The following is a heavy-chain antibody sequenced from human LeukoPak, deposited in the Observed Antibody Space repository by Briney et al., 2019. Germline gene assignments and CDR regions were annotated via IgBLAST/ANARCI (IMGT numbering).Heavy chain of an antibody. D-gene: IGHD3-22*01. CDR1: GYTFTGYY. V-gene: IGHV1-2*02. CDR2: INPNSGGT. Sequence: ASVKVSCKASGYTFTGYYMHWVRQAPGQGLERMGWINPNSGGTNYAQKFQGRVTMTRDTSISTAYMELSRLRSDYTAVYYCARDQPWDSSGYYSSWGQGTLVTVSS. CDR3: ARDQPWDSSGYYSS. J-gene: IGHJ4*02.